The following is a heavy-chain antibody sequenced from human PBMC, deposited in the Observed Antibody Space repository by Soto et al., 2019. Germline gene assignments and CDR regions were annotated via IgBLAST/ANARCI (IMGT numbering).Heavy chain of an antibody. V-gene: IGHV4-30-2*05. D-gene: IGHD3-10*01. Sequence: SQTRSPTCPVAGASITSGWSSWDWIRQPPGKGLEWIGYIYYSGSTYYNPALKSRVTISVDTSKNQCSLKLSSVTAAYSAVYYCARVGGFRATTIEYSGQGTLVTVSS. CDR1: GASITSGWSS. J-gene: IGHJ4*02. CDR2: IYYSGST. CDR3: ARVGGFRATTIEY.